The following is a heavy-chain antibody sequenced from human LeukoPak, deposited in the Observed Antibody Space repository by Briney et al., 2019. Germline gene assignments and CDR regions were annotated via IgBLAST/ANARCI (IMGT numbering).Heavy chain of an antibody. D-gene: IGHD1-1*01. CDR2: INHSGRT. V-gene: IGHV4-34*01. CDR3: AKGRRVDADDHFDY. Sequence: PSETLSLTCAVYGGSFSGYYWSWIRQPPGKGLEWIGDINHSGRTNYNPSLKSRVTISVDTSKNQFSLKLSSVTAADTAVYYCAKGRRVDADDHFDYWGQGTLVTVSS. CDR1: GGSFSGYY. J-gene: IGHJ4*02.